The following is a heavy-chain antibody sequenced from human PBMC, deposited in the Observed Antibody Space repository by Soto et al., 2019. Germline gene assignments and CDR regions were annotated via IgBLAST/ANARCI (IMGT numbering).Heavy chain of an antibody. CDR1: DGSISSYY. J-gene: IGHJ3*02. CDR3: ATLSRYCSGDSCYSDAFEI. V-gene: IGHV4-59*08. Sequence: SETLSLTCTVSDGSISSYYWSWIRQPPGKGLEWIGYVYHSGSASYNPSLRSRVTISVDTSKNQFSLKLSSVTAADTAVYYCATLSRYCSGDSCYSDAFEIWGQGTMVTVSS. CDR2: VYHSGSA. D-gene: IGHD2-15*01.